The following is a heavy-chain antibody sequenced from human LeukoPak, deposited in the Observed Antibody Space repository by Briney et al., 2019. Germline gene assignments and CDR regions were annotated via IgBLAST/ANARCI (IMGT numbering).Heavy chain of an antibody. CDR3: AKRSDNWNDYYFDY. D-gene: IGHD1-1*01. V-gene: IGHV3-23*01. Sequence: TGGSLRLSCAASGFTFSSYAMSWVRQAPRKGLEWVSTISGSGVSTYYADSVKGRYTISRDNSKNTLYLQMNSLRAEDTAVYYCAKRSDNWNDYYFDYWGQGTLVTVSS. J-gene: IGHJ4*02. CDR2: ISGSGVST. CDR1: GFTFSSYA.